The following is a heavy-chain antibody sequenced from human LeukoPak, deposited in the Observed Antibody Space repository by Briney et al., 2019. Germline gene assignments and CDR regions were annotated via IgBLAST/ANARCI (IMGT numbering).Heavy chain of an antibody. CDR2: IKQDGSEK. D-gene: IGHD2-2*01. Sequence: PGGSLRPSCAASGFTFSSYWMSWVRQAPGKGLEWVANIKQDGSEKYYVDSVKGRFTISRDNAKNSLYLQMNSLRAEDTAVYYCARDRGYCRGTTCYAYYFDSWGQRTLVTVSS. J-gene: IGHJ4*02. CDR3: ARDRGYCRGTTCYAYYFDS. V-gene: IGHV3-7*01. CDR1: GFTFSSYW.